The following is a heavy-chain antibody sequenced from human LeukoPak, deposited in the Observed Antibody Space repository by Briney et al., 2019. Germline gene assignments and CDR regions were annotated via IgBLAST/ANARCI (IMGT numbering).Heavy chain of an antibody. CDR3: ARTYYDFWSGYSNFDY. CDR2: INPNSGGT. D-gene: IGHD3-3*01. Sequence: ASVKVSCKASGYTFTGYYMHWVRQAPGQGLEWMGWINPNSGGTNYAQKFQGRVTMTRDTSISTAYMELSRLRSDDTAVYYCARTYYDFWSGYSNFDYWGQGTLVTVSS. J-gene: IGHJ4*02. V-gene: IGHV1-2*02. CDR1: GYTFTGYY.